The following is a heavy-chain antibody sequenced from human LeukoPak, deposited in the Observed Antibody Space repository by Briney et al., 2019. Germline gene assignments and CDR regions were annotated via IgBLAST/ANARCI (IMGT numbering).Heavy chain of an antibody. CDR2: IYYSGST. CDR1: GGSISSGGYY. V-gene: IGHV4-31*03. J-gene: IGHJ4*02. D-gene: IGHD2-2*01. Sequence: PSETLSLTCTVSGGSISSGGYYWSWLRQHPGKGLEWIGYIYYSGSTYHNSSLKSRVTISIDTSKNQFSLKLSSVSAADTAVYFCARDRGSVVGRPSWLDYWGQGTLVTVSS. CDR3: ARDRGSVVGRPSWLDY.